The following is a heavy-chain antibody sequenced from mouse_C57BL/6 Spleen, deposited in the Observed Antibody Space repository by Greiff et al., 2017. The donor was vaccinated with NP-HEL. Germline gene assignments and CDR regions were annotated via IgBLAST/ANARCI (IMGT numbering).Heavy chain of an antibody. D-gene: IGHD1-1*01. CDR1: GFTFSSYA. V-gene: IGHV5-4*03. CDR3: ARVDYYGSSYFDY. Sequence: EVKVVESGGGLVKPGGSLKLSCAASGFTFSSYAMSWVRQTPEKRLEWVATISDGGSYTYYPDNVKGRFTISRDNAKNNLYLQMSHLKSEDTAMYYCARVDYYGSSYFDYWGQGTTLTVSS. CDR2: ISDGGSYT. J-gene: IGHJ2*01.